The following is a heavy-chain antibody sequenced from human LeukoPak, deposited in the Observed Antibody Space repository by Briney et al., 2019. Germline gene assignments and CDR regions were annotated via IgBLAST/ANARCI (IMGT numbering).Heavy chain of an antibody. J-gene: IGHJ4*02. V-gene: IGHV4-4*02. Sequence: PSGTLSLTCAVSGGSISSSNWWSWVRQPPGKGLEWIGEIYHSGSTNYNPSLNIRVTISVDKSKNQFSLKLSSVTAADTAVYYCAMKSGGSSWSSTPFDYWGQGTLVTVSS. CDR2: IYHSGST. CDR3: AMKSGGSSWSSTPFDY. D-gene: IGHD6-13*01. CDR1: GGSISSSNW.